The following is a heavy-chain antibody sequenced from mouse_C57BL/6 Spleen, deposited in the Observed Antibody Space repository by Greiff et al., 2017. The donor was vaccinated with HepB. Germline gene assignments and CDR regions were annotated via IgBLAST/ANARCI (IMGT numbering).Heavy chain of an antibody. CDR1: GYTFTSYT. D-gene: IGHD1-1*01. V-gene: IGHV1-4*01. CDR2: INPSSGYT. Sequence: VQLQQSGAELARPGASVKMSCKASGYTFTSYTMHWVKQRPGQGLEWIGYINPSSGYTKYNQKFKDKATLTADKSSSTAYMQLSSLTSADSAVYYCARSPSSYDYAMDYWGQGTSVTVSS. CDR3: ARSPSSYDYAMDY. J-gene: IGHJ4*01.